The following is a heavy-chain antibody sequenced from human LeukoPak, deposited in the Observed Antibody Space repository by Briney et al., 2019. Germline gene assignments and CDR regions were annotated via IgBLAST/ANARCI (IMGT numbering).Heavy chain of an antibody. CDR3: AKLYYDSSGYEGFNWFDP. J-gene: IGHJ5*02. V-gene: IGHV3-23*01. D-gene: IGHD3-22*01. CDR1: GFTLSSYA. Sequence: GGSLRLSCAASGFTLSSYAMSWVRQAPGKGLEWVSAISGSGGSTYYADSAKGRFTISRDNSKNTLYLQMNSLRTEDTAVYYCAKLYYDSSGYEGFNWFDPWGQGTLVTVSS. CDR2: ISGSGGST.